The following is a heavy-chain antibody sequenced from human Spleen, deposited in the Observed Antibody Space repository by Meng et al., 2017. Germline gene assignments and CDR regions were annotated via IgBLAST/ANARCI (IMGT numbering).Heavy chain of an antibody. D-gene: IGHD1-26*01. CDR2: IIPILGIA. J-gene: IGHJ4*02. Sequence: SVKVSCKASGGTFSNYSINWVRQAPGQGLEWMEKIIPILGIADYTQEFQGRVTITADKSTSTAYMELSRLRSEDTAVYYCARGWHSGSYLPVQPYYFDYWGQGTLVTVSS. CDR1: GGTFSNYS. V-gene: IGHV1-69*02. CDR3: ARGWHSGSYLPVQPYYFDY.